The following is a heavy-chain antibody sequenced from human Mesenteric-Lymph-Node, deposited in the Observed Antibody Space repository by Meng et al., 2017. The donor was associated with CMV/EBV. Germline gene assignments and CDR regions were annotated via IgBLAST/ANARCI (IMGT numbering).Heavy chain of an antibody. CDR1: GFTFSNYG. CDR2: IWHDGSNK. J-gene: IGHJ3*02. Sequence: RLSCAGSGFTFSNYGIPWVRHARGMRLEWVAVIWHDGSNKYYANSVKGRFTISRDNAKNTLYLQMNSLRAEDTAVYYCASFSGAFDIWGQGTMVTVSS. CDR3: ASFSGAFDI. V-gene: IGHV3-33*01. D-gene: IGHD3-10*01.